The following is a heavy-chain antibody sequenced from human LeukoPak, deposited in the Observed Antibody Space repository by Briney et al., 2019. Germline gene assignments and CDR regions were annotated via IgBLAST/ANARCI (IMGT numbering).Heavy chain of an antibody. J-gene: IGHJ6*02. D-gene: IGHD3-10*01. Sequence: GGSLRLSCAVSGFTFSGFWMSWSRQAPGKGLEWVASINSDGSEGYYADVVKGRFTISRDNAKNSLYLQMNSLRAEDTAVYYCARVSLGFGDVWGQGTTVTVSS. CDR3: ARVSLGFGDV. CDR2: INSDGSEG. CDR1: GFTFSGFW. V-gene: IGHV3-7*01.